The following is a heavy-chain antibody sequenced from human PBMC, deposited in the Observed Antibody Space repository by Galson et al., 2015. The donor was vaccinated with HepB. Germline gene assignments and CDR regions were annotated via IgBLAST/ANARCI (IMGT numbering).Heavy chain of an antibody. V-gene: IGHV1-3*01. J-gene: IGHJ3*02. Sequence: SVKVSCKASGSTFTNYGVHWVRQAPGQRLEWMGWINAGNGDTKYSQKFQGRVTITRDTSASTAYMELSSLRSEDTAVYYCARTTAVGATNAFDIWGQGTMVIVSS. CDR2: INAGNGDT. CDR1: GSTFTNYG. CDR3: ARTTAVGATNAFDI. D-gene: IGHD1-26*01.